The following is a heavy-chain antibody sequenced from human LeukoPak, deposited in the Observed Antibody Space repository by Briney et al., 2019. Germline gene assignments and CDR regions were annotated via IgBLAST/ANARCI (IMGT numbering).Heavy chain of an antibody. CDR1: GGSISSYY. V-gene: IGHV4-59*01. J-gene: IGHJ5*02. CDR2: IYYSGST. CDR3: AREQVGATGDYWFDP. D-gene: IGHD1-26*01. Sequence: PSQTLSLTCTVSGGSISSYYWSWIRQPPGKGLEWIGYIYYSGSTNYNPSLKSRVTISVDTSKNQFSLKLSSVTAADTAVYYCAREQVGATGDYWFDPWGQGTLVTVSS.